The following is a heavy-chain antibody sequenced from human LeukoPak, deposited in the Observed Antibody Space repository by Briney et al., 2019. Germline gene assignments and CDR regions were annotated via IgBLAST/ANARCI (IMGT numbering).Heavy chain of an antibody. D-gene: IGHD1-14*01. Sequence: ASVKVSFKASGYTFTGYYMHWVRQAPGQGLEWMGWINPNSGGTNYAQKFQGRVTMTRDTSISTAYMELSRLGSDDTAVYYCAGESVPRRFDPWGQGTLVTVSS. CDR2: INPNSGGT. V-gene: IGHV1-2*02. CDR1: GYTFTGYY. J-gene: IGHJ5*02. CDR3: AGESVPRRFDP.